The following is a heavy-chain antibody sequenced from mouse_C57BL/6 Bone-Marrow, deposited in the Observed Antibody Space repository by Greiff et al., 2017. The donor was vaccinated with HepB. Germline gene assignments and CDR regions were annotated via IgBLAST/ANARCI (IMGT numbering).Heavy chain of an antibody. CDR2: IHPNSGST. Sequence: QVQLQQPGAELVKPGASVKLSCKASGYTFTSYWMHWVKQRPGQGLEWIGMIHPNSGSTNYNEKFKSKATLTVDKSSSTAYMQLSSLTSEDSAVYYCARGGYTTVEECYWGQGTTLTVTA. D-gene: IGHD1-1*01. CDR1: GYTFTSYW. J-gene: IGHJ2*01. V-gene: IGHV1-64*01. CDR3: ARGGYTTVEECY.